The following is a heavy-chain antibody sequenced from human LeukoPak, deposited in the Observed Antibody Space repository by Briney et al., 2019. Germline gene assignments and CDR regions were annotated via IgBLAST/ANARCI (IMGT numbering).Heavy chain of an antibody. V-gene: IGHV4-61*02. CDR1: GGSISSGSYY. J-gene: IGHJ4*02. Sequence: PSETLFLTCTVSGGSISSGSYYWSWIRQPAGKGLEWIGRIYTSGSTNYNPSLKSRVTISVDTSKNQFSLKLSSVTAADTAVYYCARRRYSYGYSLTYWGQGALVTVSS. CDR3: ARRRYSYGYSLTY. CDR2: IYTSGST. D-gene: IGHD5-18*01.